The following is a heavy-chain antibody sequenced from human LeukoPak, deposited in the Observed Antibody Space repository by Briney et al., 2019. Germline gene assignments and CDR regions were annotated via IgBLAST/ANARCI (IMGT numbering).Heavy chain of an antibody. CDR2: FSSSGSII. Sequence: GGSLRLSCASSGFAFSDYEMNWVRQAPGKGLEWVSYFSSSGSIICYADSVKGRFTISRDNAKRSLFLQMNSLRVEDTAVYYCARTMWGFDYWGQGTLVTVSS. CDR1: GFAFSDYE. CDR3: ARTMWGFDY. D-gene: IGHD7-27*01. V-gene: IGHV3-48*03. J-gene: IGHJ4*02.